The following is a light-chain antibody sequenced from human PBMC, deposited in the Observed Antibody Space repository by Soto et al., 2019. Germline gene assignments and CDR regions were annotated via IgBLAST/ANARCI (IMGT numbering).Light chain of an antibody. J-gene: IGKJ1*01. CDR2: ATS. V-gene: IGKV3-20*01. CDR3: HQYGTLPRT. CDR1: QSVSKLY. Sequence: EIVLTQSPGTLSFFPGERDILSCRASQSVSKLYLAWYQQRPGQAHRLLIHATSTRATGIPDRFSGSGSGTDFSLVISSLERGDFAVYYCHQYGTLPRTFGQGTKVEIK.